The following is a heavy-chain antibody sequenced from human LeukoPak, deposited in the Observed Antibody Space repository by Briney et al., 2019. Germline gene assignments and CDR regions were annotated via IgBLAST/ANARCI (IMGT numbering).Heavy chain of an antibody. J-gene: IGHJ4*02. V-gene: IGHV5-51*01. D-gene: IGHD3-22*01. CDR3: ARQFRDSSGYYSYYFDY. CDR1: GYSFTTYW. CDR2: IYPGDSDT. Sequence: PGESLKISCKGSGYSFTTYWIGWVRQMPGRGLEWMGIIYPGDSDTRYRPSFQGQVTISADKSISTAYLQWSSLKASDTAMYYCARQFRDSSGYYSYYFDYWGQGTLVTVSS.